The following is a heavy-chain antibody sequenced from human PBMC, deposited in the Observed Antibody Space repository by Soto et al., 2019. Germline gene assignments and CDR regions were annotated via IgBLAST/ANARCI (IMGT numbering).Heavy chain of an antibody. CDR3: AGQTFTIAAASYGRSNWFDP. D-gene: IGHD6-25*01. J-gene: IGHJ5*02. CDR1: GGSITSSSHF. CDR2: IYFTGNT. Sequence: ASGGSITSSSHFWGWVRQPPGKGLEWIGTIYFTGNTYYTPSLKSRLTMSIDTSKNEFSLRLNSVTAADTAVYYCAGQTFTIAAASYGRSNWFDPWGPGTLVTVSS. V-gene: IGHV4-39*01.